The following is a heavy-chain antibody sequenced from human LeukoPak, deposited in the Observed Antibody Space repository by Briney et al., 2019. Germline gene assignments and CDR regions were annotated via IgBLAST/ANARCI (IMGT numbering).Heavy chain of an antibody. D-gene: IGHD3-22*01. CDR3: VRGVGIYDSSGYFDY. V-gene: IGHV3-30-3*01. CDR2: ISYDGNNK. J-gene: IGHJ4*02. Sequence: GGSLRLSCAASGFTFSICAMHWVRRAPGEGLEWVTPISYDGNNKYYADSVKGRFTISRDNSKNTVYLQMNSLRDEDTAVYYCVRGVGIYDSSGYFDYWGQGNLVTVSS. CDR1: GFTFSICA.